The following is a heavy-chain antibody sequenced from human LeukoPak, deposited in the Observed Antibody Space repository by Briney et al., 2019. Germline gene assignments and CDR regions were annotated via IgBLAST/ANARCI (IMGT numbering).Heavy chain of an antibody. J-gene: IGHJ4*02. Sequence: PGGSLRLSCAASGFTFSNYSMNWVRQAPGRGLEWVSSISSSSSYIYYADSLKGRFTISRDNTKNSLYLQMNSLRAEDTAVYYCARSWSSGYWFPATASFDYWGQGTLVTVSS. CDR2: ISSSSSYI. D-gene: IGHD3-22*01. CDR1: GFTFSNYS. V-gene: IGHV3-21*01. CDR3: ARSWSSGYWFPATASFDY.